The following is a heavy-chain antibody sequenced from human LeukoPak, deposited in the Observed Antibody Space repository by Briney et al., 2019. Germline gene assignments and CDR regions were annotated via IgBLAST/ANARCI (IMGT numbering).Heavy chain of an antibody. CDR2: VNRDGSET. V-gene: IGHV3-7*03. J-gene: IGHJ6*02. Sequence: GGSLRLSCAASGFALSGHWMTWVRQVPGRGPEWVANVNRDGSETYYLDSVKGRFTIPKDNAKNSLYLQMNSLRAEDTALYHCARNNGMDVWGQGTTVIVSS. CDR3: ARNNGMDV. CDR1: GFALSGHW.